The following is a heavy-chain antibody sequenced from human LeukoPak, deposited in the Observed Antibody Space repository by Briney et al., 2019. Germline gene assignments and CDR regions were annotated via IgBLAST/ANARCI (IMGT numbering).Heavy chain of an antibody. D-gene: IGHD7-27*01. J-gene: IGHJ4*02. CDR2: IIPVFGTA. CDR1: GGTFSSYA. CDR3: AREFWGSRYFDY. V-gene: IGHV1-69*13. Sequence: SVKVSCKASGGTFSSYAISWVRQAPGQGLEWMGGIIPVFGTANYAQKFQGRVTITADESTSTAYMELSSLRSEDTAVYYCAREFWGSRYFDYWGQGTLVTVSS.